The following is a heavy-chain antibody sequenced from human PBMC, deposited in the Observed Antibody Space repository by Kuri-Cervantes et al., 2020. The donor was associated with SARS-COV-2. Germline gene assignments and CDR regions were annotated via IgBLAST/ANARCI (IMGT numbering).Heavy chain of an antibody. D-gene: IGHD1-7*01. J-gene: IGHJ4*02. CDR1: GFTFSDFY. V-gene: IGHV3-11*04. Sequence: GESLKISCAVSGFTFSDFYMSWIRQAPGKGMEWIAYISGSGNNIFYSDSVMGRFTISRDNAENSLYLQMNSLRADDTAVYLCARDRDNWNYPDYWGQGTLVTVSS. CDR3: ARDRDNWNYPDY. CDR2: ISGSGNNI.